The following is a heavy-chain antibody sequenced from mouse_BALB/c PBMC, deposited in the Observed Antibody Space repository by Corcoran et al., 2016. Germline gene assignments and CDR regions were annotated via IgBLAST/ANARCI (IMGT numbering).Heavy chain of an antibody. J-gene: IGHJ2*01. CDR3: ARRIANWDVNYFDY. D-gene: IGHD4-1*01. V-gene: IGHV8-12*01. CDR1: GFSLSTSGMG. Sequence: QVTLKESGPGILQPSQTLSLTCSFSGFSLSTSGMGVSWIRQPSGKGLEWLAHIYWDDDKRYNPSLKSRLTNSKDTSSNQVFLTITSGDTSDTATYYCARRIANWDVNYFDYWGQGTTLTVSS. CDR2: IYWDDDK.